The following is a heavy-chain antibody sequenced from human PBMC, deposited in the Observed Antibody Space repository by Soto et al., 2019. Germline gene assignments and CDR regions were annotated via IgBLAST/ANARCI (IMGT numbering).Heavy chain of an antibody. CDR3: VRVRFEQQMSLFDY. CDR2: TYYRSKWYD. J-gene: IGHJ4*02. D-gene: IGHD6-13*01. V-gene: IGHV6-1*01. CDR1: GDSVSSKSVA. Sequence: SQTLSLTCAIFGDSVSSKSVAWNWIRQSPSRGLEWLGRTYYRSKWYDDYAVSVKSRITINPDTSKNQFSLQLNSVTPEDTAVYYCVRVRFEQQMSLFDYWGQGILVTVSS.